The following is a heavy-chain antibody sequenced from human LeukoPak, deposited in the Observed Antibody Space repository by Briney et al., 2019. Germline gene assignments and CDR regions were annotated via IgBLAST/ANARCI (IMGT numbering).Heavy chain of an antibody. Sequence: GASVKVSCKASGYTFTGYYMHWVRQAPGQGLEWMGWINPNSGGTNYAQKFQGRVTMTRDTSISTAYTELSRLRSDDTAVYYCARVGVPAATQGDFDYWGQGTLVTVSS. CDR2: INPNSGGT. D-gene: IGHD2-2*01. CDR1: GYTFTGYY. CDR3: ARVGVPAATQGDFDY. V-gene: IGHV1-2*02. J-gene: IGHJ4*02.